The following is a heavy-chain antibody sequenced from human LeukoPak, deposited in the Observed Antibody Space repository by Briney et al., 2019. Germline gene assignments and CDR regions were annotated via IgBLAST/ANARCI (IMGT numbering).Heavy chain of an antibody. CDR2: ISSSSSYI. D-gene: IGHD3-3*01. V-gene: IGHV3-21*01. CDR3: ARVDTYDFWSGYFSS. J-gene: IGHJ5*02. CDR1: GFTFSSYS. Sequence: GGSLRLSCAASGFTFSSYSMNWVRQAPGKGLEWVSSISSSSSYIYYADSVKGRFTISRDNAKNSLYLQMNSLRAEDTAVYYCARVDTYDFWSGYFSSWGQGTLVTVSS.